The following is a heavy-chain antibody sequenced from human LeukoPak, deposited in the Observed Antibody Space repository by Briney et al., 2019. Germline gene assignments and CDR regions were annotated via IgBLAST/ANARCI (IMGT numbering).Heavy chain of an antibody. CDR1: GFSLSSYA. D-gene: IGHD2-21*01. J-gene: IGHJ4*02. CDR2: VSSTDAGT. V-gene: IGHV3-23*01. Sequence: GGSLRLSCAASGFSLSSYAMSWVRQAPGKGLEWVSAVSSTDAGTYHADSVRGRFTISRDSSKNTLYLQMNSLRAEDAAVYYCAKAPVTSCRGAYCYPFDYWGQGTLVTVSS. CDR3: AKAPVTSCRGAYCYPFDY.